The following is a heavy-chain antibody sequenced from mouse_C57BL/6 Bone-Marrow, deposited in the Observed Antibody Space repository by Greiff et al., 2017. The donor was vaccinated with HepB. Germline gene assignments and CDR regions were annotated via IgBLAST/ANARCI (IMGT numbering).Heavy chain of an antibody. CDR1: GYTFTDYY. D-gene: IGHD2-4*01. J-gene: IGHJ2*01. CDR3: ARSRGYDSYYFDY. Sequence: VQLQQSGPELVKPGASVKISCKASGYTFTDYYMNWVKQSHGKSLEWIGDINPNNGGTSYNQKFKGKATLTVDKSSSTAYMELRSLTSEDSAVYYCARSRGYDSYYFDYWGQGTTLTVSS. V-gene: IGHV1-26*01. CDR2: INPNNGGT.